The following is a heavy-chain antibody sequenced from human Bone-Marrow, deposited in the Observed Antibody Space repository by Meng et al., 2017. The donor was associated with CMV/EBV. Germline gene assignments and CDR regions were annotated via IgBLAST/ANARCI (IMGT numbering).Heavy chain of an antibody. CDR3: ARGLGIAVAGPMPFDY. V-gene: IGHV1-3*02. CDR1: GYTFTSYA. CDR2: SNAGNGNT. D-gene: IGHD6-19*01. J-gene: IGHJ4*02. Sequence: ASVKVSCKASGYTFTSYAMHWVRQAPGQRLEWMGWSNAGNGNTKYSQEFQGRVTITRDTSASTAYMELSSLRSDDTAVYYCARGLGIAVAGPMPFDYWGQGTLVTVSS.